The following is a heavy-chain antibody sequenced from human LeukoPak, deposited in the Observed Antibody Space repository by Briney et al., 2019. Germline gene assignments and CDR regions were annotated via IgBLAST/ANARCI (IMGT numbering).Heavy chain of an antibody. J-gene: IGHJ4*02. CDR3: AKGYDYRSGAGSFDY. V-gene: IGHV3-30*18. Sequence: VGSLRLSCAASGLTFSSYNMHWVRQAPGKGLEWVAVISYDGNNKYYADSVKGRFTISRDNSKNTLYLQMNGLRAEDTAVYYCAKGYDYRSGAGSFDYWGQGTRDRVSS. CDR1: GLTFSSYN. D-gene: IGHD3-10*01. CDR2: ISYDGNNK.